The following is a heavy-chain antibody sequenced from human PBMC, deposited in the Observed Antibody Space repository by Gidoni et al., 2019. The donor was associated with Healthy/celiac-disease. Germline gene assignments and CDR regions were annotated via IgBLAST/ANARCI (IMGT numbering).Heavy chain of an antibody. J-gene: IGHJ3*02. Sequence: EVQLVESGGGLVQPGGSLRLSCAASGFPFSSSSLNWVRQAPGKGLEWVSYISSSSSTIYYADSVKGRFTISRDNAKNSLYLQMNSLRDEDTAVYYCARGEGVTIFGVVIRSTTDIWGQGTMVTVSS. D-gene: IGHD3-3*01. V-gene: IGHV3-48*02. CDR2: ISSSSSTI. CDR1: GFPFSSSS. CDR3: ARGEGVTIFGVVIRSTTDI.